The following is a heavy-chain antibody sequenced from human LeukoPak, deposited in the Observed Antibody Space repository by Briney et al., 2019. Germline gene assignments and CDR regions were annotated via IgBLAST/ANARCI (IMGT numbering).Heavy chain of an antibody. CDR3: ARDFWDFTGTSDYYYYYYGMDV. Sequence: GGSLRLSCAASGFTFSSYAMHWVRQAPGKGLEWVAVISYDGSNKYYADSVEGRFTISRDNSKNTLYLQTTSLRAEDTAVYYCARDFWDFTGTSDYYYYYYGMDVWGQGTTVTVSS. CDR2: ISYDGSNK. V-gene: IGHV3-30-3*01. CDR1: GFTFSSYA. D-gene: IGHD1-14*01. J-gene: IGHJ6*02.